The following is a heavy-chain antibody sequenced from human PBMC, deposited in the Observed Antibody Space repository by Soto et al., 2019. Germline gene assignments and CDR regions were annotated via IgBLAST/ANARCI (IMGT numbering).Heavy chain of an antibody. CDR1: GFTFSSYE. J-gene: IGHJ4*02. CDR3: AREPPTAVTAFDY. D-gene: IGHD4-17*01. CDR2: ISNSGSSI. Sequence: EVQLVESGGGLVQTGGSLRLSCAASGFTFSSYEMNWVRQAPGKGLEWVSYISNSGSSIYYADSVKGRFTISRDNAKNSLYLQMNSLRAEDTAVYYCAREPPTAVTAFDYWGQGTLVTVSS. V-gene: IGHV3-48*03.